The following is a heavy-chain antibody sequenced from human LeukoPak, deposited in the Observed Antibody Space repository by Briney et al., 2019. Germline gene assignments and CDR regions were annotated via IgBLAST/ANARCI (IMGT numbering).Heavy chain of an antibody. CDR3: ARAAYYDSSGRNWFDP. Sequence: SETLSLTCSVSGGSISSYYWSWIRQPAGKGLEWIGRIYSSGSTNYNPSLKSRVTMSVDTSKNQFSLKLTSVTAADTAVYYCARAAYYDSSGRNWFDPWGQGTLVTVSS. CDR1: GGSISSYY. D-gene: IGHD3-22*01. CDR2: IYSSGST. V-gene: IGHV4-4*07. J-gene: IGHJ5*02.